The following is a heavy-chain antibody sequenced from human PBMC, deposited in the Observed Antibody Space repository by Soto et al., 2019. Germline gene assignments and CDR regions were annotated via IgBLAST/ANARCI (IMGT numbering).Heavy chain of an antibody. CDR3: ALFLMGVPGPNWFDP. V-gene: IGHV5-10-1*03. Sequence: EVQLVQSGAEVKKPGESLRISCYGSGYNFTTYWINWVRQLPGRGLEWMGRIDPSDSYTNYSPSFQGHVTMSVDKSVNTAYLQWSSLQASDTAIYYCALFLMGVPGPNWFDPWGQGTLVTVSS. D-gene: IGHD6-19*01. CDR2: IDPSDSYT. J-gene: IGHJ5*02. CDR1: GYNFTTYW.